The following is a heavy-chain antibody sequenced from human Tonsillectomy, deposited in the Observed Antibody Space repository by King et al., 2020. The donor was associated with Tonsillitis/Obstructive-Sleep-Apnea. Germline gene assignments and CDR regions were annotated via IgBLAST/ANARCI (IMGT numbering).Heavy chain of an antibody. CDR3: ARRRDIVVVPAAIGSWLDP. J-gene: IGHJ5*02. V-gene: IGHV4-34*01. D-gene: IGHD2-2*02. CDR2: INHSGST. Sequence: VQLQQWGAGLLKPSETLSLTCAVYGGSFSGYYWSWIRQPPGKGLEWIGEINHSGSTNYNPSLKSRVTISVDTSKNQFSLKLSSVTASDTAVYYCARRRDIVVVPAAIGSWLDPWGQGTLVTVSS. CDR1: GGSFSGYY.